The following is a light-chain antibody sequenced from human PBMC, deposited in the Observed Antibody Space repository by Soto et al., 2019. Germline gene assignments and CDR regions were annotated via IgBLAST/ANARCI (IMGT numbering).Light chain of an antibody. CDR1: KSINTY. Sequence: DLQMTQSPSSLYASVGDGFTITCLATKSINTYLNLYQQKPGKAPKLLIYTATSLQSGVPSRFSGSGSGTDFTLTISSLQPEDLATYYCQQSYSPSITFGPGTKVDIK. CDR3: QQSYSPSIT. J-gene: IGKJ3*01. CDR2: TAT. V-gene: IGKV1-39*01.